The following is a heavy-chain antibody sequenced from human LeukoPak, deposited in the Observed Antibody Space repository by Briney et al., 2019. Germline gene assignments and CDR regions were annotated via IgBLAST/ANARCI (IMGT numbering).Heavy chain of an antibody. CDR1: GFTFSSYS. CDR3: ARVKYDSSGYYGILDY. V-gene: IGHV3-21*01. J-gene: IGHJ4*02. CDR2: ITGSSIYI. D-gene: IGHD3-22*01. Sequence: GGSLRLSCAASGFTFSSYSMNWVRQAPGKGLEWVSSITGSSIYIYYADSVKGRFTISRDNARNSLYLQMNSLRAEDTAVYYCARVKYDSSGYYGILDYWGQGTLVTVSS.